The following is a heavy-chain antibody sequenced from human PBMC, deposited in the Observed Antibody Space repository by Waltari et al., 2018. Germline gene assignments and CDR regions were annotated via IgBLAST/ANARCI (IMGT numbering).Heavy chain of an antibody. J-gene: IGHJ6*02. CDR1: GGTFSSYA. CDR2: IIPIFGTA. D-gene: IGHD1-26*01. CDR3: ARDDSGSYSGYYYGMDV. Sequence: QVQLVQSGAEVKKPGSSVKVSCKASGGTFSSYAISWVRQAPGQGLEWMGRIIPIFGTANYAQKFQGRVTITADKSTSTAYMELSSLRSEDTAVYYCARDDSGSYSGYYYGMDVWGQGTTVTVSS. V-gene: IGHV1-69*08.